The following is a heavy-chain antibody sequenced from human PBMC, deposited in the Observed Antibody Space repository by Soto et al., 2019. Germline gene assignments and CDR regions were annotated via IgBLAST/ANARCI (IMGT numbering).Heavy chain of an antibody. CDR2: IYYSGST. Sequence: QVQLQESGPGLVKPSQTLSLTCTVSGGSISSGGYYWSWIRQHPGKSLEWIGYIYYSGSTYYNPSLKSRVTIPVDTSKNQFSLKPSPVTAADTGVYYCARGGGPSIAARAGHFDYWGQGALDTVSS. CDR1: GGSISSGGYY. J-gene: IGHJ4*02. CDR3: ARGGGPSIAARAGHFDY. D-gene: IGHD6-6*01. V-gene: IGHV4-31*03.